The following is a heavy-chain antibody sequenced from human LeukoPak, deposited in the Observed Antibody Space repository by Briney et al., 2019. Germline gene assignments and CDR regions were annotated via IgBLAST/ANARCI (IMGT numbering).Heavy chain of an antibody. Sequence: PGGALRLSCVSSGFSFSIYSMNWVRQAPGKGLEWISYIGTSTTTIHYRDSVKGRYTISRDNSKNSLYLQMNNLRVEDTAVYHCARDRAYSFDIWGQGTMITVSS. D-gene: IGHD2-21*01. CDR2: IGTSTTTI. J-gene: IGHJ3*02. V-gene: IGHV3-48*01. CDR3: ARDRAYSFDI. CDR1: GFSFSIYS.